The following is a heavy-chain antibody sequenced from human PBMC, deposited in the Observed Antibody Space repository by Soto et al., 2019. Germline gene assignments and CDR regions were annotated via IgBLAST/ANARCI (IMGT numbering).Heavy chain of an antibody. Sequence: ASXKVSCKASGYTFTSYGISWVRQAPGQVIEWMGWISAYNGNTNYAQKLQGRVTMTTDTSTSTAYMELRSLRSDDTAVYYCARDWATTGHFDYWGQGTLVTVSS. J-gene: IGHJ4*02. CDR1: GYTFTSYG. D-gene: IGHD1-1*01. CDR3: ARDWATTGHFDY. CDR2: ISAYNGNT. V-gene: IGHV1-18*01.